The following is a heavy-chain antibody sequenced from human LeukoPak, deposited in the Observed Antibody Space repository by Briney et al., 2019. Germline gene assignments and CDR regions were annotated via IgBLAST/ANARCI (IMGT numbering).Heavy chain of an antibody. CDR1: GGSISSGDYY. Sequence: SQTLSLTCTVSGGSISSGDYYWSWIRQPPGKGLEWIGYIYYSGSTYYNPSLKSRVTISVDTSKNQFSLKLSSVTAADTAVYYCASRVSYYDSSGYSDSWGQGTLVTVSS. J-gene: IGHJ4*02. CDR3: ASRVSYYDSSGYSDS. CDR2: IYYSGST. D-gene: IGHD3-22*01. V-gene: IGHV4-30-4*08.